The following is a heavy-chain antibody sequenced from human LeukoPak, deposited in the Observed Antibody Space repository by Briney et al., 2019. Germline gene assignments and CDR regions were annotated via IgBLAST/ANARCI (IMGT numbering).Heavy chain of an antibody. CDR2: ISDSGGST. J-gene: IGHJ4*02. D-gene: IGHD3-9*01. Sequence: GGSLRLSCADSEFTFSSYAMSWVRQAPGKGLEWVSTISDSGGSTYYADSVKGRFTVSKDNSKNTLYLQMNSLRAGDTAVYYCARFNSYCNDWFFDYWGQGTLVTVSS. V-gene: IGHV3-23*01. CDR3: ARFNSYCNDWFFDY. CDR1: EFTFSSYA.